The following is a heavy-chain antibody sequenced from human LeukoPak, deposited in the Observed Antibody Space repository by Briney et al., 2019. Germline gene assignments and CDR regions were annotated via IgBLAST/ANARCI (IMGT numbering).Heavy chain of an antibody. CDR1: GGSIYSYY. V-gene: IGHV4-59*08. CDR2: IYYSGST. J-gene: IGHJ3*02. D-gene: IGHD4-23*01. Sequence: PSETLSLTCTVSGGSIYSYYWSWIRQPPGKGLEWIGYIYYSGSTNYNPSLKSRVTLSVDTSKNQFSLKLSSVTAAETAVYYCASRDYGGHLPYAFDIWGQGTWSPCLQ. CDR3: ASRDYGGHLPYAFDI.